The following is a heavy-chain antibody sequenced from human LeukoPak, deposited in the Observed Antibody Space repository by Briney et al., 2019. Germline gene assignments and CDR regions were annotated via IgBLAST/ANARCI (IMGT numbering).Heavy chain of an antibody. J-gene: IGHJ5*02. Sequence: ASVKVSCKASGYTFTGYYMHWVRQAPGQGLEWMGWINPNSGGTNYAQKFQGRVTMTRDTSISTAYMELSRLRSDDTAVYYCARMYYDILTGYYGWFDPWGQGTLVTVSS. CDR1: GYTFTGYY. CDR3: ARMYYDILTGYYGWFDP. V-gene: IGHV1-2*02. D-gene: IGHD3-9*01. CDR2: INPNSGGT.